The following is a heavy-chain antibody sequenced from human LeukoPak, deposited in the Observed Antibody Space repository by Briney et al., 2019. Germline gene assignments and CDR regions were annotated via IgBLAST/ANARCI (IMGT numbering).Heavy chain of an antibody. V-gene: IGHV3-20*01. CDR3: ARVSSGGSFYYFDY. Sequence: GGSLRLSCAASGFIFDDYGMSWVRQVPGEGLEWVSGTNWNGGSTGYADSVKGRFTISRDNAKKSLYLQMNSLRAEDTALYHCARVSSGGSFYYFDYWGQGTLVTVSS. CDR2: TNWNGGST. CDR1: GFIFDDYG. J-gene: IGHJ4*02. D-gene: IGHD6-19*01.